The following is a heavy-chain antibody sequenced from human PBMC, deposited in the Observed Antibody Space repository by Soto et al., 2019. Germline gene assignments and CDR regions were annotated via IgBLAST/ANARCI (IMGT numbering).Heavy chain of an antibody. J-gene: IGHJ4*02. CDR3: VRQQTRSGPAAVDY. V-gene: IGHV3-74*01. Sequence: EVQLVESGGGLVQPGGSLRLSCAASGFTFSRSWMHWGRQAPGKGLVWVSRISRAGRDTIYAGSVKGRFTISRDRAKNTVYLQMHNLRDDDTALDYCVRQQTRSGPAAVDYWGQGALVTVSS. CDR2: ISRAGRDT. CDR1: GFTFSRSW. D-gene: IGHD6-25*01.